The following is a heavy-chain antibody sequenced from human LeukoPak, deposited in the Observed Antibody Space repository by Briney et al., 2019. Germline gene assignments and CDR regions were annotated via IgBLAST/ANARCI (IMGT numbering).Heavy chain of an antibody. CDR1: GGSISSSSYY. CDR2: IHQSGST. J-gene: IGHJ4*02. Sequence: SGTLSLTCAVSGGSISSSSYYWGWIRQPPGKGLECIGSIHQSGSTYYNPSLKSRVTISVDRSKNQFSLKVSSVTAADTAVYYCARGGPLVTVTSRPYDYWGQGTLVTVSS. CDR3: ARGGPLVTVTSRPYDY. V-gene: IGHV4-39*07. D-gene: IGHD4-17*01.